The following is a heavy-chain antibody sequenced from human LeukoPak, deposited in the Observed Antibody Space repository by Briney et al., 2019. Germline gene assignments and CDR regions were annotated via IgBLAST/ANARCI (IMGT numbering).Heavy chain of an antibody. D-gene: IGHD2-2*02. V-gene: IGHV4-30-2*01. CDR3: ARDTEYQLLYTAYYYYMDV. J-gene: IGHJ6*03. CDR1: GGSISSGGYS. CDR2: IYHSGST. Sequence: PSETLSLTCAVSGGSISSGGYSWSWIRQPPGKGLEWIGYIYHSGSTYYNPSLKSRVTISVDRSKNQFSLKLSSVTAADTAVYYCARDTEYQLLYTAYYYYMDVWGKGTTVTVSS.